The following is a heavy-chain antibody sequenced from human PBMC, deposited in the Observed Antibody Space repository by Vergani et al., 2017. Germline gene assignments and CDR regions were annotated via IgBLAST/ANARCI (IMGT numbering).Heavy chain of an antibody. V-gene: IGHV3-21*01. CDR2: VSTSSSYI. Sequence: EVQLVESGGGLVKPGGSLRLSCAASEFSFSSYSMNWVRRAPGKGLEWVSSVSTSSSYIYYADSVRGRFTISRDNAKNSLFLQMNSLRAEDTAVYYCARGGAFWSDWYFESWGRGTLVTVS. CDR1: EFSFSSYS. CDR3: ARGGAFWSDWYFES. D-gene: IGHD3-3*01. J-gene: IGHJ2*01.